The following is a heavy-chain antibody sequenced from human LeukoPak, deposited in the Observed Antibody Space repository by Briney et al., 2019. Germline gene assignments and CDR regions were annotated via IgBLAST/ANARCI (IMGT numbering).Heavy chain of an antibody. Sequence: GGSLRLSCTASGFTFSSYVMSWVRQAPGKGLEWVSGISGGGGSTYYADSEKGRFTISRDNSKNTLYLQMNTLRAEDTALYYCAKGTNWRNYGMDVWGQGTTVTVSS. V-gene: IGHV3-23*01. CDR1: GFTFSSYV. D-gene: IGHD1-20*01. CDR2: ISGGGGST. CDR3: AKGTNWRNYGMDV. J-gene: IGHJ6*02.